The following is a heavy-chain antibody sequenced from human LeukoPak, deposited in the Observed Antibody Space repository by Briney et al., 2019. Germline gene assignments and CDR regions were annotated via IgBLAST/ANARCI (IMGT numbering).Heavy chain of an antibody. CDR1: GGSISSYY. CDR2: IYYSGST. Sequence: SETLSLTCTVSGGSISSYYWSWIRQPPGEGLEWIGYIYYSGSTNYNPSLKSRVTISVDTSKNQFSLKLSSVTAADTAVYYCAREGFGAHDAFDIWGQGTMVTVSS. V-gene: IGHV4-59*01. D-gene: IGHD4/OR15-4a*01. CDR3: AREGFGAHDAFDI. J-gene: IGHJ3*02.